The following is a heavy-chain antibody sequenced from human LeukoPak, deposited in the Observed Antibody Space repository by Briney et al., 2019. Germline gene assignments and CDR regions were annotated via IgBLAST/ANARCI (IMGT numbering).Heavy chain of an antibody. CDR2: INHSGST. V-gene: IGHV4-34*01. J-gene: IGHJ4*02. CDR1: VGSFSGYY. D-gene: IGHD2-15*01. CDR3: ARDLLRDFDY. Sequence: SETLSLTCAVYVGSFSGYYWSWIRQPPGKGLEWIGEINHSGSTNYNPSLKSRVTISVDTSKNQFSLKLSSVTAADTAVYYCARDLLRDFDYWGQGTLVTVSS.